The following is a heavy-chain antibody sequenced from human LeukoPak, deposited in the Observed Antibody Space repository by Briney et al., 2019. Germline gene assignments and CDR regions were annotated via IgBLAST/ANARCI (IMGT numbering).Heavy chain of an antibody. CDR1: GLTLSSYP. CDR3: ARAPGWLQLGEYFDY. J-gene: IGHJ4*02. CDR2: ISYDGSNK. V-gene: IGHV3-30*04. Sequence: GGSLRLSCAASGLTLSSYPMQWVPQARGKGLGWVAVISYDGSNKYYADSVKGRFTISRDNSKNTLFLQMNSQRAEDTAVYYCARAPGWLQLGEYFDYWGQGTLVTVSS. D-gene: IGHD1-1*01.